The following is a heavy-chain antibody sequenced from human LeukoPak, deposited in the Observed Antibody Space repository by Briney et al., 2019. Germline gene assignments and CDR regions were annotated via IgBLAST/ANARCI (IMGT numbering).Heavy chain of an antibody. V-gene: IGHV3-21*01. J-gene: IGHJ4*02. Sequence: GGSLRLSCAASGLTFSSYSMNWVRQAPGKGLEWVSSISSSSYIYYADSVKGRFTISRDNAKNSLYLQMNSLRAEDTAVYYCARDTDPYCGGDCDRDYWGQGTLVTVSS. CDR2: ISSSSYI. D-gene: IGHD2-21*02. CDR1: GLTFSSYS. CDR3: ARDTDPYCGGDCDRDY.